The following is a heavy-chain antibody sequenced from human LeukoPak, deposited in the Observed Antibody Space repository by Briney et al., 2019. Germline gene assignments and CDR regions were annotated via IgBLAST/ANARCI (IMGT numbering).Heavy chain of an antibody. CDR2: ISGSGGST. V-gene: IGHV3-23*01. D-gene: IGHD3-3*01. J-gene: IGHJ4*02. CDR3: AKSPHYDFWSGYPYYFDY. Sequence: GGSLRLSCAASGFTFSSYAMSWVRQAPGKGLEWVSAISGSGGSTYYADSVKGRFTISRDNSKNTLYLQMNSLRAEDTAVYYCAKSPHYDFWSGYPYYFDYWGQGTLVTVSS. CDR1: GFTFSSYA.